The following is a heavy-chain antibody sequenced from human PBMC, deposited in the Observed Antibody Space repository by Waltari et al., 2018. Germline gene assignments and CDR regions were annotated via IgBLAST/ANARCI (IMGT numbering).Heavy chain of an antibody. CDR1: GYSISSGYY. CDR3: ARIRSGSGYYDSSGYFDY. V-gene: IGHV4-38-2*01. CDR2: IYHSGST. J-gene: IGHJ4*02. D-gene: IGHD3-22*01. Sequence: QVQLQESGPGLVKPSETLSLTCAVSGYSISSGYYWGWIRPPPGKGLEWIGSIYHSGSTYYNPSLKSRVTISVDTSKNQFSLKLSSVTAADTAVYYCARIRSGSGYYDSSGYFDYWGQGTLVTVSS.